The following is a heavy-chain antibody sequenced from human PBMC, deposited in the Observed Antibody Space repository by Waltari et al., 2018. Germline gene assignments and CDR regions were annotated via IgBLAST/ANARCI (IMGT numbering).Heavy chain of an antibody. V-gene: IGHV1-3*01. CDR1: GYTFTSYA. D-gene: IGHD5-12*01. Sequence: QVQLVQSGAEVKKPGASVKVSCKASGYTFTSYAMHWVRQAPGQRLEWMGWINAGKCNTKYSQKFQGRVTITRDTSASTAYMELSSLRSEDTAVYYCARLDIGRDGYTLDYWGQGTLVTVSS. CDR3: ARLDIGRDGYTLDY. CDR2: INAGKCNT. J-gene: IGHJ4*02.